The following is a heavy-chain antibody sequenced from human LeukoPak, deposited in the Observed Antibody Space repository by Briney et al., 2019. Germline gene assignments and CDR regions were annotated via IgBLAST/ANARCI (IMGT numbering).Heavy chain of an antibody. CDR1: GGSISSGGYY. Sequence: PSETLSLTCTVSGGSISSGGYYWSWIRQHPGKGLEWIGYIYYSGSTYYNPSLKSRVTISVDTSKNQFSLKLSSVTAADTAVYYCATSRGYYDSSGGAFDIWGQGTMVTVSS. V-gene: IGHV4-31*03. J-gene: IGHJ3*02. D-gene: IGHD3-22*01. CDR3: ATSRGYYDSSGGAFDI. CDR2: IYYSGST.